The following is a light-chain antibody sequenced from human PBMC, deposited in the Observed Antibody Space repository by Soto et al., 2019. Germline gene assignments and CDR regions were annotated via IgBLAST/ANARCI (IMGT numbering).Light chain of an antibody. CDR2: GAS. Sequence: EVVMTQSPSTLSVSAGDRATLSCRASQSVDTNVAWYQQKPGQAPRLLVHGASMRPAGGPARFTGSGSVTAFTLRISGRLSADYAVYYYQQYYNWTPYTFGQGTKLQIE. J-gene: IGKJ2*01. CDR3: QQYYNWTPYT. CDR1: QSVDTN. V-gene: IGKV3-15*01.